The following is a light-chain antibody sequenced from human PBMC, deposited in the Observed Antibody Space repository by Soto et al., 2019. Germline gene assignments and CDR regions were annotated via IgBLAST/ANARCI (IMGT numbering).Light chain of an antibody. V-gene: IGKV1-5*01. CDR1: QSINNL. CDR3: QQYGTYPLA. CDR2: DVS. Sequence: DVRMSQSPATLSATEGERVTITCRASQSINNLLAWYQQKPGEAPKFLIYDVSTLESGVPSRFSGSGSGTEFTLTIISLQAEEDLTDYYQQYGTYPLAFGGGTKVDIK. J-gene: IGKJ4*01.